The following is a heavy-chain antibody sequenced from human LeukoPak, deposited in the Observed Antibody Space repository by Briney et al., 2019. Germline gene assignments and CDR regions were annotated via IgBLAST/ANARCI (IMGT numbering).Heavy chain of an antibody. CDR2: IYYSGST. CDR3: ARREFGYYFDY. CDR1: GGSISSYY. V-gene: IGHV4-59*08. J-gene: IGHJ4*02. Sequence: KPSETLPLTCTVSGGSISSYYWSWIRQPPGKGLEWIGYIYYSGSTNYNPSLKSRVTISVDTSKNQFSLKLSSVTAADTAVYYCARREFGYYFDYWGQGTLVTVSS. D-gene: IGHD3-16*01.